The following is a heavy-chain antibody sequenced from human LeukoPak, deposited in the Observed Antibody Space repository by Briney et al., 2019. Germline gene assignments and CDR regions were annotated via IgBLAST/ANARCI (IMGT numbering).Heavy chain of an antibody. V-gene: IGHV4-31*03. D-gene: IGHD5-18*01. Sequence: SQTLSLTCTVSGGSISSDGYYWSWIRQHPGKGLEWIGYIYYSGSTYYNPSLKSRVTISVDTSKNQFSLKLSSVTAADTAVYYCARRPRGYSYGYFDYWGQGTLVTVSS. CDR3: ARRPRGYSYGYFDY. CDR2: IYYSGST. J-gene: IGHJ4*02. CDR1: GGSISSDGYY.